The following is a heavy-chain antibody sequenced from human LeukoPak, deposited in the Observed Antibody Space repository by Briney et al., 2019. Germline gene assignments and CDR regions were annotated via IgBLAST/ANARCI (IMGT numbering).Heavy chain of an antibody. D-gene: IGHD2-15*01. J-gene: IGHJ4*02. CDR3: ARESDCSGDSCYPLYFDY. CDR1: GGSSSGYY. Sequence: SETLSLTCAVYGGSSSGYYWSWIRQPPGKGLEWIGEINHSGSTNYNPSLKSRVTISVDTSKNQFSLKLSSVTAADTAVYYCARESDCSGDSCYPLYFDYWGQGTLVTVSS. CDR2: INHSGST. V-gene: IGHV4-34*01.